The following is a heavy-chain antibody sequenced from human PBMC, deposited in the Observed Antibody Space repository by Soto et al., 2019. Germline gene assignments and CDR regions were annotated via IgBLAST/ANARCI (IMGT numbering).Heavy chain of an antibody. V-gene: IGHV1-3*01. Sequence: QVQILQSGAEVKKPGASVKLSCKGSGYTFSYYNVHWVRQAPGQRLEWMGWIHADNGNAKYSQKFQGRVTITRDPSGNTAYMELSNLRSEDTAVYYCARALDYWYFDLWGRGTMVTVSS. CDR2: IHADNGNA. CDR1: GYTFSYYN. CDR3: ARALDYWYFDL. J-gene: IGHJ2*01. D-gene: IGHD1-1*01.